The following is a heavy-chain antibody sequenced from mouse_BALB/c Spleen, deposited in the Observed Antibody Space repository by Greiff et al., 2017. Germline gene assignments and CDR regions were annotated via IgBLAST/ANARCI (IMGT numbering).Heavy chain of an antibody. V-gene: IGHV5-6-5*01. D-gene: IGHD2-14*01. Sequence: EVQLVESGGGLVKPGGSLKLSCAASGFTFSSYAMSWVRQTPEKRLEWVASISSGGSTYYPDSVKGRFTISRDNARNILYLQMSSLRSEDTAMYYCARTYYRYDVRYAMDYWGQGTSVTVSS. CDR2: ISSGGST. J-gene: IGHJ4*01. CDR1: GFTFSSYA. CDR3: ARTYYRYDVRYAMDY.